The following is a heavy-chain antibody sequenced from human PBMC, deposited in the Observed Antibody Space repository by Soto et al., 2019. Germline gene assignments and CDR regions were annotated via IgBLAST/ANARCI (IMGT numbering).Heavy chain of an antibody. CDR3: ARDSTSGSYLAGAFDI. V-gene: IGHV1-69*13. J-gene: IGHJ3*02. D-gene: IGHD1-26*01. CDR1: GGTFSSYA. CDR2: IIPIFGTA. Sequence: SLKVSCKASGGTFSSYAISWVRQAPGQGLEWMGGIIPIFGTANYAQKFQGRVTITADESTSTAYMELSSLRSEDTAVYYCARDSTSGSYLAGAFDIWGQGXMVTVSS.